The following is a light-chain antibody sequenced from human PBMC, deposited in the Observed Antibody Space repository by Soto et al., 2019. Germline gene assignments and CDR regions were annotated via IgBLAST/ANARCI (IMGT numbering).Light chain of an antibody. Sequence: EVVLTQSPATLCLAPGERATLSCRASQFLSSYLAWYQQKPGQPPRLLIYDTSNRATGIPARFSGSRSGTDFTLTISSLGPEDFGVYFCHQRNKFGQGTRLEIK. CDR1: QFLSSY. CDR3: HQRNK. CDR2: DTS. J-gene: IGKJ5*01. V-gene: IGKV3-11*01.